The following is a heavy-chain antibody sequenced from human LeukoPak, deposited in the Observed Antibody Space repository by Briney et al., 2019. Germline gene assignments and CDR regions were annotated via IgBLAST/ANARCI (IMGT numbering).Heavy chain of an antibody. CDR3: AKVGYERGSETDYMDV. D-gene: IGHD2-2*03. Sequence: PSETLSLTCTVSGGSISSSSYYWGWIRQPPGKGLEWIGSIYYSGSTYYNPSLKSRVTISVDTSKNQFSLKLSSVTAADTAVYYCAKVGYERGSETDYMDVWGKGTTVTVSS. J-gene: IGHJ6*03. CDR2: IYYSGST. V-gene: IGHV4-39*07. CDR1: GGSISSSSYY.